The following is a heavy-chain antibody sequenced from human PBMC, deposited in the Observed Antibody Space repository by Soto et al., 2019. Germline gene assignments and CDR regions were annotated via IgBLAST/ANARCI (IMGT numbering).Heavy chain of an antibody. D-gene: IGHD5-12*01. CDR2: IYPGDSDT. Sequence: EVQLVQSGAEVKKPGESLKISCKGSGYSFTSYWIGWVRQMPGKGLEWMGIIYPGDSDTRYSPSFQGQVTISADKSISTADLQWSSLKASDTAMYYCAGADIVATMGIAGDRYYYYGMDVWGQGTTVTVSS. CDR1: GYSFTSYW. V-gene: IGHV5-51*01. J-gene: IGHJ6*02. CDR3: AGADIVATMGIAGDRYYYYGMDV.